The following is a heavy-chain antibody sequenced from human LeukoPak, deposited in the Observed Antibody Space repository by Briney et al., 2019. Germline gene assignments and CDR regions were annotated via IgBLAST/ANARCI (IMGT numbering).Heavy chain of an antibody. D-gene: IGHD6-19*01. V-gene: IGHV3-21*01. CDR3: ARNIAVAGTRGGYFDY. Sequence: SVKGRFTISRDNAKNSLYLQMNSLRAEDTSVYYCARNIAVAGTRGGYFDYWGQGTLVTVSS. J-gene: IGHJ4*02.